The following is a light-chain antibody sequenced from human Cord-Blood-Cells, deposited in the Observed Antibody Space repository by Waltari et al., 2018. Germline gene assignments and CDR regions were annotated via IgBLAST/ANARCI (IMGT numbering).Light chain of an antibody. CDR2: DAS. CDR1: QSVSSY. V-gene: IGKV3-11*01. J-gene: IGKJ3*01. CDR3: QQRSNWHSFT. Sequence: EIVLTQSPAPLSLSPGERATLSCRASQSVSSYLAWYQQKPGQAPWLLIYDASNRATGIPARLTGSGSGTDFTLTISSQEPEDFAVDYGQQRSNWHSFTFGPGTKVDIK.